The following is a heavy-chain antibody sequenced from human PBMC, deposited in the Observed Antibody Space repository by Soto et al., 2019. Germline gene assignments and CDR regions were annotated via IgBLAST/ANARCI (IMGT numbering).Heavy chain of an antibody. CDR1: GFTFSSFG. CDR3: AKDTSKYSNNWPAYYGLDV. Sequence: QVQLVESGGGVVQPGRSLRLYCAASGFTFSSFGMHWVRQAPGKGLDWVAVISFDGSNKYYADSVKGRFTISRDNSKNTLSLQMNSLKAEDTAVYYCAKDTSKYSNNWPAYYGLDVWGQGTTVTVSS. J-gene: IGHJ6*02. CDR2: ISFDGSNK. V-gene: IGHV3-30*18. D-gene: IGHD1-1*01.